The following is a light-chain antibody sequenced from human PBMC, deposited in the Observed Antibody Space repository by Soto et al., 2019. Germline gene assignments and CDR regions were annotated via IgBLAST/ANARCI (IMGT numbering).Light chain of an antibody. J-gene: IGKJ1*01. CDR3: MQALQTPA. Sequence: DSVMTHSPLSLPVTPGEPASISCRSSQSLLHSNGYNYLDWYLQKPGQSPQLLIYLGSNRASGVPDRFSGSGSGTDFTLKIIRVEAEDVGVYYCMQALQTPAFGQGPKVEIK. CDR2: LGS. V-gene: IGKV2-28*01. CDR1: QSLLHSNGYNY.